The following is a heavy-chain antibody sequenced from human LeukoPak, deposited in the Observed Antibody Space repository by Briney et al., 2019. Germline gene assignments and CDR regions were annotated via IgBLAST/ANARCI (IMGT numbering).Heavy chain of an antibody. CDR2: ISGSGGST. D-gene: IGHD2-8*01. CDR3: AKCHSRWGTIVLMVYALLSPHFDY. J-gene: IGHJ4*02. CDR1: GFTFSSYA. V-gene: IGHV3-23*01. Sequence: PGRSLRLSCAASGFTFSSYAMSWVRQAPGKGLEWVSAISGSGGSTYYADSVKGRFTISRDNSKNTLYLQMNSLRAEDTAVYYCAKCHSRWGTIVLMVYALLSPHFDYWGQGTLVTVSS.